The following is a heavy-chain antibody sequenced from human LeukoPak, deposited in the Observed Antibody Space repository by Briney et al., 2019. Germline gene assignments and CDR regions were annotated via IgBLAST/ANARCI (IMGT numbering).Heavy chain of an antibody. J-gene: IGHJ6*02. CDR1: GFTFSDYY. Sequence: SGGSLRLSCAASGFTFSDYYMSWIRQAPGKGLEWVSYISSSSSYIYYADSVKGRFTISRDNAKNSLYLQMNSLRAEDTAVYYCARDHIVVVTAIDDYYYGMDVWGQGTTVTVSS. CDR3: ARDHIVVVTAIDDYYYGMDV. V-gene: IGHV3-11*06. CDR2: ISSSSSYI. D-gene: IGHD2-21*02.